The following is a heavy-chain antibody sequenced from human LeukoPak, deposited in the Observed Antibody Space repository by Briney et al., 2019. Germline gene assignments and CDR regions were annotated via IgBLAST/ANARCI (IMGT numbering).Heavy chain of an antibody. CDR2: IDPSDSYT. J-gene: IGHJ5*02. Sequence: GESLRISCKGSGYSYTSYWISWVRQMPGKGLEWMGRIDPSDSYTNYSPSLQGHVTISADKSISTAYLQWSSLKASDTAMYYCARSIGYCSSTSCPNWFDPWGQGTLVTVSS. V-gene: IGHV5-10-1*01. CDR3: ARSIGYCSSTSCPNWFDP. D-gene: IGHD2-2*01. CDR1: GYSYTSYW.